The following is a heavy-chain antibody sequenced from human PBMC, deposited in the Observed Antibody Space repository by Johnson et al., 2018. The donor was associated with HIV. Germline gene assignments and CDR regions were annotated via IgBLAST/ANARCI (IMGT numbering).Heavy chain of an antibody. Sequence: EQLVESGGGLVKPGGSLRLSCAASGFTFSSYDMHWVRQATGKGLEWVSAIGTAGDTYYPGSVKGRFTISRENAKNSLYLQMNSLRAGDTAVYYCARARDSWSSSWLSRDNAFDIWGQGTMVTVSS. J-gene: IGHJ3*02. V-gene: IGHV3-13*01. CDR2: IGTAGDT. CDR3: ARARDSWSSSWLSRDNAFDI. D-gene: IGHD6-13*01. CDR1: GFTFSSYD.